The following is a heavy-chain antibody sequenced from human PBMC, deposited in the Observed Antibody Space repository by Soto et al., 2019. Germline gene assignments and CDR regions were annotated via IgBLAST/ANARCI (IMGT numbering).Heavy chain of an antibody. J-gene: IGHJ6*02. CDR3: AGHYGSGSYEYYYGMDV. CDR2: IYYSEST. V-gene: IGHV4-31*03. Sequence: SDTLSLTCIVSCGSISRGGYYWSWIREQPGKGLEWIGYIYYSESTYYNPSLKSRVTISVDTSKNQFSLKLSSVTAADTAVYYCAGHYGSGSYEYYYGMDVWGQGTTVTVS. D-gene: IGHD3-10*01. CDR1: CGSISRGGYY.